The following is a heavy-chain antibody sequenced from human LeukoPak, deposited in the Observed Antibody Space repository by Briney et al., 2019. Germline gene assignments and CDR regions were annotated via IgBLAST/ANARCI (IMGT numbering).Heavy chain of an antibody. D-gene: IGHD3-3*01. V-gene: IGHV5-51*01. Sequence: GESLKISCKVSGYSFTSNWIAWVRQMPGKGLEWMGIIYPGDSDTRYSPSFQGQVTISANKSISTAYLQWSSLKASDTAMYYCARSARGRFLEWLLSSGWFDPWGQGTLVTVSS. J-gene: IGHJ5*02. CDR2: IYPGDSDT. CDR1: GYSFTSNW. CDR3: ARSARGRFLEWLLSSGWFDP.